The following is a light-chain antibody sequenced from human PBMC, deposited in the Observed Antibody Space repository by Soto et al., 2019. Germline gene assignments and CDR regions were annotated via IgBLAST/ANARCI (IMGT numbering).Light chain of an antibody. Sequence: DIQMTQSPSSLSASVGDRVTITCRASQNIRSYLNWYQQKPGKAPRLLIYATSSLQTGVPSRFSASVSGTDFSLVISDLQPEDSATYYCQQGYSSRWTSGRGTKVEI. CDR3: QQGYSSRWT. V-gene: IGKV1-39*01. CDR1: QNIRSY. J-gene: IGKJ1*01. CDR2: ATS.